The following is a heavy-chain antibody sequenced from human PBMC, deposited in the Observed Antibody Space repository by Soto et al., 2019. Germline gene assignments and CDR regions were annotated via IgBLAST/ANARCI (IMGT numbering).Heavy chain of an antibody. Sequence: SASLSLTCAVYAGSFSAYYWSWIRQPPGPGLEWIGEINHSGSTNYNPSLKSRVTISVDTSKNQFSLQMRSVTAADTDVYYCARGAWRTQITRMFSHDVDIWGQGTRVP. CDR1: AGSFSAYY. J-gene: IGHJ3*02. D-gene: IGHD3-22*01. CDR3: ARGAWRTQITRMFSHDVDI. CDR2: INHSGST. V-gene: IGHV4-34*01.